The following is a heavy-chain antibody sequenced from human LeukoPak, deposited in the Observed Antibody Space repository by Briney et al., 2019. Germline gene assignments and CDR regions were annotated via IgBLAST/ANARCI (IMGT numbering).Heavy chain of an antibody. CDR2: IYYSGTT. D-gene: IGHD5-24*01. CDR3: AREERWLQVDAFDI. J-gene: IGHJ3*02. V-gene: IGHV4-59*12. Sequence: SETLSLTCTVSGGSISSYYWSWIRQPPGKGLEWIGYIYYSGTTQYNPSLKSRVTISVDKSKNQFSLKLSSVTAADTAVYYCAREERWLQVDAFDIWGQGTMVTVSS. CDR1: GGSISSYY.